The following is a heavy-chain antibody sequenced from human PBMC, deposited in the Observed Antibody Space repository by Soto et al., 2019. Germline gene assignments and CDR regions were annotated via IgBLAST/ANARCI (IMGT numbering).Heavy chain of an antibody. CDR2: IYHSGTT. J-gene: IGHJ6*02. CDR3: ARRLEGQLVHYYGMDV. Sequence: RQPPGKGLEWIGEIYHSGTTNYNTSLKSRVTISVDKSKNQFSLKLSSVTAADTAVYYCARRLEGQLVHYYGMDVWFQGTTVT. V-gene: IGHV4-4*02. D-gene: IGHD6-13*01.